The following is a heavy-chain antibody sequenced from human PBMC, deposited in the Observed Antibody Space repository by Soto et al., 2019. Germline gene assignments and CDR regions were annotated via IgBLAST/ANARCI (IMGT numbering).Heavy chain of an antibody. D-gene: IGHD1-7*01. CDR3: ARDSTVATHAFDI. J-gene: IGHJ3*02. CDR1: GGTFSICA. Sequence: GASVKVSCKASGGTFSICAIIWVRQAPGQGLEWMGGIIPIFGTANYAQKFQGRVTITADDSTSTAYMELSSLRSEDTAVYYCARDSTVATHAFDIWGQGTMVTVSS. CDR2: IIPIFGTA. V-gene: IGHV1-69*13.